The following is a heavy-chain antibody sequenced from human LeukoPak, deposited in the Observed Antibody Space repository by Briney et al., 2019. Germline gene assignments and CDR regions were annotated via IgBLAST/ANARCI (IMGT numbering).Heavy chain of an antibody. V-gene: IGHV3-23*01. J-gene: IGHJ4*02. Sequence: GGSLRLSCAAPGFTFSSNAMSWVRQAPGKGLEWVSGIGDTGTNTFYADSVKGRFTISRDNSKSTVYLQMNSLRAEDTAIYYCVKDPGGGYCSGGSCSYWGQGTLVTVSS. CDR2: IGDTGTNT. D-gene: IGHD2-15*01. CDR1: GFTFSSNA. CDR3: VKDPGGGYCSGGSCSY.